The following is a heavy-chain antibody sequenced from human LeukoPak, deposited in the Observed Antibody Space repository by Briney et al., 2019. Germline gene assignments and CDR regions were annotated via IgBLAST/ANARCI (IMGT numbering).Heavy chain of an antibody. J-gene: IGHJ5*02. D-gene: IGHD3-10*01. Sequence: GGSLRLSCAASGLTFSWYNMNWVRQAPGKGLECVSSITSSSDTIYYADSVKGRFTISRDNAKNSLFLQMNSLRAEDTAVYYCARGPAIEGTLIPWGQGTLVTVSS. V-gene: IGHV3-48*01. CDR3: ARGPAIEGTLIP. CDR2: ITSSSDTI. CDR1: GLTFSWYN.